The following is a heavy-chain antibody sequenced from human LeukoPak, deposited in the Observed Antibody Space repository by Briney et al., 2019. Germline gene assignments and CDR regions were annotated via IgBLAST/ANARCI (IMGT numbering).Heavy chain of an antibody. J-gene: IGHJ4*02. CDR3: ARDKGDYDTSGSLFVF. CDR2: IKQDGGGK. V-gene: IGHV3-7*03. CDR1: GFTFSRYW. D-gene: IGHD3-22*01. Sequence: GGSLRLSCAASGFTFSRYWMSWVRQVPRKGLEWVANIKQDGGGKYSVDSVKGRFTISRDNAKNSLYLQMNSLRAEDTAVYYCARDKGDYDTSGSLFVFGGQGTLVTVSS.